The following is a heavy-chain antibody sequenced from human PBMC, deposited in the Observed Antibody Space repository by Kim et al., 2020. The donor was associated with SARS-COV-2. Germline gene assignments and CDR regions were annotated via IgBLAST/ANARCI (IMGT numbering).Heavy chain of an antibody. D-gene: IGHD6-19*01. Sequence: YVDSLKVRFTISSENAKNSQDVQMNSLRAEDTALYYGAKDISFGWGFDYWGQGTLVTVSS. CDR3: AKDISFGWGFDY. J-gene: IGHJ4*02. V-gene: IGHV3-9*01.